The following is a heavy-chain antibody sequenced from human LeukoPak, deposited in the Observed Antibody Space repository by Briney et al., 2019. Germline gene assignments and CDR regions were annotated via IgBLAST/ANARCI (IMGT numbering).Heavy chain of an antibody. D-gene: IGHD6-19*01. CDR1: GGSISSSNW. Sequence: SGTLSLTCAVSGGSISSSNWWSWVRQPPGKGLEWIGEIYHSGSTNYNPSLKSRVTISVDKSKNQFSLKLSSVTAADTAVYFCARDYVGVAGTFDYWGQGTLVTVSS. CDR3: ARDYVGVAGTFDY. V-gene: IGHV4-4*02. CDR2: IYHSGST. J-gene: IGHJ4*02.